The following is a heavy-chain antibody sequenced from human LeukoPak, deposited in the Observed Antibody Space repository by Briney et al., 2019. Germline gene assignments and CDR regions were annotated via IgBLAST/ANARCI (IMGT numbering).Heavy chain of an antibody. CDR3: ARGRYDILTGYDDAFDI. V-gene: IGHV4-31*03. CDR2: IYYSGST. J-gene: IGHJ3*02. D-gene: IGHD3-9*01. Sequence: PSETLSLTCTVSGGSISGGGYYWSWIRQHPGKGLEWIGYIYYSGSTYYNPSLKSRVTISVDTSKNQFSLKLSSVTAADTAVYYCARGRYDILTGYDDAFDIWGQGTMVTVSS. CDR1: GGSISGGGYY.